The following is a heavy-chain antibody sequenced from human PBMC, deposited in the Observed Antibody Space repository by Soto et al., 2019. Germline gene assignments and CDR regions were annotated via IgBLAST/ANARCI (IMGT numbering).Heavy chain of an antibody. J-gene: IGHJ4*02. Sequence: QVQLQESGPGLVKPSQTLSLTCPVSGGSISSGDYYWSWIRQPPGKGLEWIGYIYYSGSTYYNPSLKSRVTISVDTSKNQSSLKLSSVTAAGTAVYYCARSIAAAGLIDYWGQGTLVTVSS. CDR1: GGSISSGDYY. V-gene: IGHV4-30-4*01. CDR3: ARSIAAAGLIDY. D-gene: IGHD6-13*01. CDR2: IYYSGST.